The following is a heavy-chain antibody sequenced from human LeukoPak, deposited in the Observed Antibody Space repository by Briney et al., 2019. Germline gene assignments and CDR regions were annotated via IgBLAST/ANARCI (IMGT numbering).Heavy chain of an antibody. J-gene: IGHJ5*02. V-gene: IGHV3-74*01. Sequence: GGSLRLSCAASGFTFSSYAMSWVRQAPGKGLVWVSRINTDGSSTSYADSVKGRFTISRDTAKNSLSLQMDSLRPEDTAVYYCARRVPYDFWSVGYWFDPWGQGTLVTVSS. D-gene: IGHD3-3*01. CDR3: ARRVPYDFWSVGYWFDP. CDR2: INTDGSST. CDR1: GFTFSSYA.